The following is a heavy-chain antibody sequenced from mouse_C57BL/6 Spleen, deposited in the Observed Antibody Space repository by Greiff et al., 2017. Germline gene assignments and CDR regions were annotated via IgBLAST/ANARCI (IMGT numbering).Heavy chain of an antibody. CDR2: IYIGNGYT. Sequence: VHVKQSGAELVRPGSSVKMSCKTSGYTFTSYGINWVKQRPGQGLEWIGYIYIGNGYTEYNEKFKGKATLTSDTSSSTAYMQLSSLTSEDSAIYFCARWYYYGSSYAMDYWGQGTSVTVSS. CDR1: GYTFTSYG. V-gene: IGHV1-58*01. D-gene: IGHD1-1*01. J-gene: IGHJ4*01. CDR3: ARWYYYGSSYAMDY.